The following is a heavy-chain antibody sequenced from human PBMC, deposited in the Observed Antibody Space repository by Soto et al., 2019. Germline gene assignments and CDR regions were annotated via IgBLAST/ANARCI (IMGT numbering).Heavy chain of an antibody. Sequence: QVQLQESGPGLVKPSETLSLTCTVSGGSISSYYWRWIRQPPGKGLEWIGYIYYSGSTNYNPSLKSRVTISVDTSKNQCSLKLSSVTAADTAVYYCARAPRGNYGYPTSFDSWGQGTLVTVSS. D-gene: IGHD3-10*01. J-gene: IGHJ4*02. CDR3: ARAPRGNYGYPTSFDS. CDR1: GGSISSYY. CDR2: IYYSGST. V-gene: IGHV4-59*01.